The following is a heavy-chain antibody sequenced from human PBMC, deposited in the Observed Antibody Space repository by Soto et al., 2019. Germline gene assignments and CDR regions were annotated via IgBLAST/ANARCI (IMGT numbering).Heavy chain of an antibody. D-gene: IGHD2-15*01. V-gene: IGHV1-8*01. J-gene: IGHJ5*02. CDR2: VNPNSGET. CDR3: ARVAVAARPRWYNWFDP. CDR1: GYTFTVYD. Sequence: QEQLVQSGAEVKKPGASVKVACKTSGYTFTVYDINWVRQATGQGLEWFGWVNPNSGETGYAQKFQGRVTMTRCASLSTAYLELCSWRSDDTAVYYCARVAVAARPRWYNWFDPWGQGTLVTVSS.